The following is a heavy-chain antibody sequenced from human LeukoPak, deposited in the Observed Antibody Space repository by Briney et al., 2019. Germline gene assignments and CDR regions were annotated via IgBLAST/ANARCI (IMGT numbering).Heavy chain of an antibody. D-gene: IGHD6-13*01. CDR2: ISGSGGST. CDR1: GFTFSSYA. J-gene: IGHJ4*02. Sequence: GGALRLSCAASGFTFSSYAMSWVRQAPGEGLEWVSAISGSGGSTYYADSVKGRFTISRDNSKNTLYLQMNSLRAEDTAVYYCAKGGGDVAAAYDYWGQGTLVTVSS. V-gene: IGHV3-23*01. CDR3: AKGGGDVAAAYDY.